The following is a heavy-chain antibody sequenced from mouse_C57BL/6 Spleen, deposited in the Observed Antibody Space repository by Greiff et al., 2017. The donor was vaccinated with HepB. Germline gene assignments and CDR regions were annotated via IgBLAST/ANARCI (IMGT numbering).Heavy chain of an antibody. CDR3: ARDEIAYSNYYYYAMDY. CDR1: GFTFSSYA. D-gene: IGHD2-5*01. Sequence: EVQLVESGGGLVKPGGSLKLSCAASGFTFSSYAMSWVRQTPEKRLEWVATISDGGSYTYYPDNVKGRFTISRDNANNNLYLQMSHLKSEDTAMYYCARDEIAYSNYYYYAMDYWGQGASVTVSS. V-gene: IGHV5-4*01. CDR2: ISDGGSYT. J-gene: IGHJ4*01.